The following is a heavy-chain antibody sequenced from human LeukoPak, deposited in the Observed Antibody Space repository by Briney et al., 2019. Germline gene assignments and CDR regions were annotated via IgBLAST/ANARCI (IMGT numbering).Heavy chain of an antibody. CDR2: IYYSGST. Sequence: SETLSLTCTVSGGSISSYYWSWIRQPPGKGLEWIGYIYYSGSTNYNPSLKSRVTISADTSKNQFSLKLSSVIAADTAVYYCARVQGGIAVAGIDYWGQGTLVTVSS. D-gene: IGHD6-19*01. J-gene: IGHJ4*02. CDR3: ARVQGGIAVAGIDY. V-gene: IGHV4-59*01. CDR1: GGSISSYY.